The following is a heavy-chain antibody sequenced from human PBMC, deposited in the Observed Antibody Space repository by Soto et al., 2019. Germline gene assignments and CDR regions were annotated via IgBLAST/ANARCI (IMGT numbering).Heavy chain of an antibody. Sequence: ASVKVSCKASGYSFTDYYIHWVRQAPGQGLEWMGWINPNSGATEYAQKFQGRATMTRDTSMSTAYMELSRLKSDDTAVYYCAKTAVIFCSSTRCLFSGMDVWGQGTTVTVSS. J-gene: IGHJ6*02. V-gene: IGHV1-2*02. CDR3: AKTAVIFCSSTRCLFSGMDV. D-gene: IGHD2-2*01. CDR2: INPNSGAT. CDR1: GYSFTDYY.